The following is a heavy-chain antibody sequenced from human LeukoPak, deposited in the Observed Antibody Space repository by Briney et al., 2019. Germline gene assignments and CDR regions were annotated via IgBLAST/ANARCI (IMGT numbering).Heavy chain of an antibody. J-gene: IGHJ4*02. D-gene: IGHD5-12*01. CDR1: GASISNYY. CDR2: FSYSGST. CDR3: ARGPLDSGYTYFDY. V-gene: IGHV4-59*01. Sequence: SETLSLTCTVSGASISNYYWSWIRQPPGKGLEWIGYFSYSGSTNYNPSLKSRVTISVDTSKNQFTLKLSSVTAADTAVYYCARGPLDSGYTYFDYWGQGTLVSVAS.